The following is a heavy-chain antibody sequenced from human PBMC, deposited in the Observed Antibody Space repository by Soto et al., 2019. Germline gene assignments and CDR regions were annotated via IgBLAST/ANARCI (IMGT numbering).Heavy chain of an antibody. V-gene: IGHV4-31*03. D-gene: IGHD3-9*01. CDR3: TRVGNYDILTGYKYFDY. Sequence: SETLSLTCTVSGVSIGGDGYYWSWIRQHPGKGLDWIGYISYSGRISYNPSLKSRVTISVDTSKNQFSLKLSSVTAADTAVYYCTRVGNYDILTGYKYFDYWGQGTLVTVSS. CDR2: ISYSGRI. CDR1: GVSIGGDGYY. J-gene: IGHJ4*02.